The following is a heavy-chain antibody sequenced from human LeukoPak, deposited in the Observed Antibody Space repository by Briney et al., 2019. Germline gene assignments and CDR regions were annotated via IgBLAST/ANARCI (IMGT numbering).Heavy chain of an antibody. V-gene: IGHV1-2*06. CDR1: GYTFTDYY. Sequence: GASVKVSCKTSGYTFTDYYIHWVRQAPGQGLEWMGRINPESGGTKSAQNFQGGVTTTRDTSVTTAYMELSSLRSDDTAVYYCARGVGIPDPRYFDYWGQGTLVTVSS. CDR3: ARGVGIPDPRYFDY. J-gene: IGHJ4*02. CDR2: INPESGGT.